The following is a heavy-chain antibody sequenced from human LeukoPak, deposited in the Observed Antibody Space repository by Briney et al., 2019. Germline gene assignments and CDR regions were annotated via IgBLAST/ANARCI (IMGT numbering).Heavy chain of an antibody. J-gene: IGHJ2*01. V-gene: IGHV3-9*01. Sequence: GRSLRLSCAVSGFNFDDYAMHWVRQAPGRGLEWVSGITWKTGNGIYADSVKGRFTISRDNAKNSLYLQMSSLRAEDTALYYCTRRAARWQFDLWGRGTLLTVSS. CDR3: TRRAARWQFDL. CDR1: GFNFDDYA. CDR2: ITWKTGNG. D-gene: IGHD5-24*01.